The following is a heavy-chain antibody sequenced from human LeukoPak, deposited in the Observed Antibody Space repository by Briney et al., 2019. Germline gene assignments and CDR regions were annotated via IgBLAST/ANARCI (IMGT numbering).Heavy chain of an antibody. CDR1: GFTSSSYG. V-gene: IGHV3-33*03. Sequence: GGSLRLSCAASGFTSSSYGMHWVRQAPGKGLEWVAVIWYDGTNKYYADSVKGRFTISRDTSKNTVYLQMNSLRSEDTAVYYCARWYNYDRSGSPDYWGQGTLVTVSS. CDR3: ARWYNYDRSGSPDY. CDR2: IWYDGTNK. J-gene: IGHJ4*02. D-gene: IGHD3-22*01.